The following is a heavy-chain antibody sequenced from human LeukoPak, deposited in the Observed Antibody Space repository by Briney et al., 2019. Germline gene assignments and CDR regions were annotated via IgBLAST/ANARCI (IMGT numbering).Heavy chain of an antibody. CDR2: IRYDGSNK. Sequence: PTGGSLRLSCAASGFTFSSYGMHWVRQAPGKGLEWVAFIRYDGSNKYYADSVKGRFTISRDNSKDTLYLQMNSLRAEDTAVCYCAKAPAYYDSSGALLYYFDYWGQGTLVTVSS. CDR1: GFTFSSYG. J-gene: IGHJ4*02. CDR3: AKAPAYYDSSGALLYYFDY. D-gene: IGHD3-22*01. V-gene: IGHV3-30*02.